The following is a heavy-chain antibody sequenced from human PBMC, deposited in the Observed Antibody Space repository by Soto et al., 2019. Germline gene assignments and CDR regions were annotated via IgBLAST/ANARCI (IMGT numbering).Heavy chain of an antibody. D-gene: IGHD3-22*01. V-gene: IGHV1-69*13. J-gene: IGHJ4*02. CDR2: IIPIFGTA. CDR3: ARGDYYDSSGYYRVYYYFDY. CDR1: GGTFSSYA. Sequence: SVKVSCKASGGTFSSYAISWVRQAPGQGLEWMGGIIPIFGTANYAQKFQGRVTITADESTSTAYMGLSSLRSEDTAVYYCARGDYYDSSGYYRVYYYFDYWGQGTLVTVSS.